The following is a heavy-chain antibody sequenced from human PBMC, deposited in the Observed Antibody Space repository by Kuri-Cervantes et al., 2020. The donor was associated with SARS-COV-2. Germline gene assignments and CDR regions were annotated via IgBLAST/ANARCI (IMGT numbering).Heavy chain of an antibody. CDR2: IYYSGST. CDR1: GFTFSSYA. D-gene: IGHD1-26*01. Sequence: GSLRLSCAASGFTFSSYAMSWVRQAPGKGLEWIGYIYYSGSTNYNPSLKSRVTISVDTSKNQFSLKLSSVTAADTAVYYCSRDLGGYLYHWGQGTLVTVSS. CDR3: SRDLGGYLYH. J-gene: IGHJ4*02. V-gene: IGHV4-59*12.